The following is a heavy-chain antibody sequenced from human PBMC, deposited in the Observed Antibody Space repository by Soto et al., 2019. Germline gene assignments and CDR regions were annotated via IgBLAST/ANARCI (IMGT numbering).Heavy chain of an antibody. CDR1: GFTFSSYV. J-gene: IGHJ4*02. CDR2: ITGSGGST. Sequence: EVQLLESGGGLVQPGGSLRLSCAASGFTFSSYVMTWVRQAPGKGLEWVSGITGSGGSTYYADSVKGRFTISRDNSKNTLYMQMNSLRDEDTAIYYCAKAGGVCSGGSCYSGQGDNWGQGTLVTVSS. V-gene: IGHV3-23*01. D-gene: IGHD2-15*01. CDR3: AKAGGVCSGGSCYSGQGDN.